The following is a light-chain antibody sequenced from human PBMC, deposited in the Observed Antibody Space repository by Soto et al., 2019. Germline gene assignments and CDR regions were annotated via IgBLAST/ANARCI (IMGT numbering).Light chain of an antibody. Sequence: EIVLTQSPATLSLSPGERATLSCRASQSVSSYLAWYQQKPGQAPRLLIYDASNSATGIPAKFSGSGSGTDFTLNISSLGPEDFAVYYCQQRSNWPRFTFGHGTKVDIK. CDR3: QQRSNWPRFT. CDR1: QSVSSY. J-gene: IGKJ3*01. CDR2: DAS. V-gene: IGKV3-11*01.